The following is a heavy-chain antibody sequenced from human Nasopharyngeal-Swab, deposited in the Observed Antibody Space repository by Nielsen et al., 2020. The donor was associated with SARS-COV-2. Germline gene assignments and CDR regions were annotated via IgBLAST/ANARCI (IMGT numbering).Heavy chain of an antibody. CDR2: IKEDGSEK. CDR1: GFTFSSYW. CDR3: AGGNSADH. V-gene: IGHV3-7*03. D-gene: IGHD4-23*01. Sequence: GESLKISCAASGFTFSSYWTSWVRQAPGKGLEWVANIKEDGSEKYYVDSVKGRFTISRDNAKNSLYLQMNSLRAEDTAVYYCAGGNSADHWGQGTLVTVSS. J-gene: IGHJ4*02.